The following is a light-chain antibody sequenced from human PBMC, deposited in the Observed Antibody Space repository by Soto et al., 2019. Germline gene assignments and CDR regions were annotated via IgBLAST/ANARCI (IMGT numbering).Light chain of an antibody. J-gene: IGLJ1*01. Sequence: QSALTQPASVSGSPGQSITISCTGTSSDFGNYNLVSWYQQHPGKVPKLILFEVNKRPSGVSGRFSGSKSGNTASLTISGLQAEDEADYYCCSFTSSNTHVFGTGTMLTVL. CDR3: CSFTSSNTHV. CDR2: EVN. CDR1: SSDFGNYNL. V-gene: IGLV2-23*02.